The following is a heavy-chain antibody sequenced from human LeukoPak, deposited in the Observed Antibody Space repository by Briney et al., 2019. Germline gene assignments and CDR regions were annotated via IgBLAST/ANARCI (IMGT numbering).Heavy chain of an antibody. V-gene: IGHV4-59*01. CDR1: GGSISSYY. CDR3: ARGPHYALGIYFDY. Sequence: SETLSLTCTVSGGSISSYYWSWIRQPPGKGLGWIGYIYYSGSTNYNPSLKSRVTISVDTSKNQFSLKLSSVTAADTAVYYCARGPHYALGIYFDYWGQGTLVTVSS. D-gene: IGHD7-27*01. J-gene: IGHJ4*02. CDR2: IYYSGST.